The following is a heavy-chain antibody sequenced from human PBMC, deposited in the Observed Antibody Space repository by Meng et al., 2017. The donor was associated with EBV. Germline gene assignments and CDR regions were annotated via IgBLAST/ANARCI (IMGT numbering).Heavy chain of an antibody. D-gene: IGHD6-13*01. Sequence: QGQLAQDGAEVKKPGASVKVSRKASGYTFTSYYMHWVRQAPGQGLEWMGIINPSGGSTSYAQKFQGRVTMTRDTSTSTVYMELSSPRSEDTAVYYCARNGIAAWGWFDPWGQGTLVTVSS. V-gene: IGHV1-46*01. CDR1: GYTFTSYY. J-gene: IGHJ5*02. CDR3: ARNGIAAWGWFDP. CDR2: INPSGGST.